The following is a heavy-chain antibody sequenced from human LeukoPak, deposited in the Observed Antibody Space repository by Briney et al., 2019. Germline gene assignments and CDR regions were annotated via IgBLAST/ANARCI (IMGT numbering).Heavy chain of an antibody. J-gene: IGHJ3*02. CDR3: ARDGVGDAFDI. V-gene: IGHV1-69*04. CDR2: IIPILGIA. D-gene: IGHD3-3*01. CDR1: GGTLSSYA. Sequence: ASVKVSCKASGGTLSSYAISWVRQAPGQGLEWMGRIIPILGIANYAQKFQGRVTITADKSTSTAYMELSSLRSEDTAVYYCARDGVGDAFDIWGQGTMVTVSS.